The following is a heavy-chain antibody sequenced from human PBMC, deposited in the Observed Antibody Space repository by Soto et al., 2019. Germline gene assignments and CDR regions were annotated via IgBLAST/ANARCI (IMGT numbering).Heavy chain of an antibody. J-gene: IGHJ6*03. CDR3: ASLHYYMDV. CDR1: GYTFTSYA. Sequence: GASVKVSCKASGYTFTSYAMHWVRQAPGQRLEWMGWINAGSGNTKYSQKFQGRVTITRDTSASTAYMELSSLRSEDTAVYYCASLHYYMDVWGKGTTVTVSS. V-gene: IGHV1-3*01. CDR2: INAGSGNT.